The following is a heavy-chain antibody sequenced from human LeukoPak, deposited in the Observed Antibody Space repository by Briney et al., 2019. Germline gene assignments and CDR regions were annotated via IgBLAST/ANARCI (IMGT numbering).Heavy chain of an antibody. Sequence: ASVKVSCKASGYTFTSYGISWVRQAPGQGLEWMGWISAYNGNTNYAQKLQGRVTMTTDTSTSTAYMELRSLRSDDTAVYYCARDPRIAVAGRRGPYNWFDPWGQGTLVTVSS. V-gene: IGHV1-18*01. CDR1: GYTFTSYG. D-gene: IGHD6-19*01. J-gene: IGHJ5*02. CDR2: ISAYNGNT. CDR3: ARDPRIAVAGRRGPYNWFDP.